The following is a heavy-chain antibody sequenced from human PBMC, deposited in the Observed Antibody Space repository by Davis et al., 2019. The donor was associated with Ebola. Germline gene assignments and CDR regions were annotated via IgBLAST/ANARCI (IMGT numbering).Heavy chain of an antibody. CDR3: AKDISSSWFVGPAY. CDR2: IKQDGSEK. J-gene: IGHJ4*02. D-gene: IGHD6-13*01. Sequence: GESLKISCAASGFTFSSYTMNWVRQAPGKGLEWVANIKQDGSEKYYVDSVKGRFTISRDNAKNSLYLQMNSLRAEDTAVYYCAKDISSSWFVGPAYWGQGTLVTVSS. CDR1: GFTFSSYT. V-gene: IGHV3-7*03.